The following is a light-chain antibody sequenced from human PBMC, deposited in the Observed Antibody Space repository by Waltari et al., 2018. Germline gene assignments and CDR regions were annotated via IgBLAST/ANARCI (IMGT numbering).Light chain of an antibody. CDR2: EVS. J-gene: IGLJ3*02. V-gene: IGLV2-14*01. CDR1: SRDVGGYHF. Sequence: QSALTQPASVSGSPGQSITISCTGTSRDVGGYHFVSWYQQHPGKAPNLIISEVSNRPSGVSDRFSGSKSGTTASLTISGLQAEDEADYHCCSYTSSSTWVFGGGTELTVL. CDR3: CSYTSSSTWV.